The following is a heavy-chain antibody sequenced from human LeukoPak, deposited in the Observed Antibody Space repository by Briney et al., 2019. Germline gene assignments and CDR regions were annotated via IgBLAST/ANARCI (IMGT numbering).Heavy chain of an antibody. CDR3: AKDSWVYGGGSCSDY. J-gene: IGHJ4*02. D-gene: IGHD2-15*01. CDR1: GFTFSSYI. Sequence: GGSLRLSCAASGFTFSSYIMHWVRQAPGKGLEWVAAISFDGSNEGYAESVKGRFAISRDNSKNTMYLQMSSLSSEDTAVYYCAKDSWVYGGGSCSDYWGQGTLVTVSS. CDR2: ISFDGSNE. V-gene: IGHV3-30*09.